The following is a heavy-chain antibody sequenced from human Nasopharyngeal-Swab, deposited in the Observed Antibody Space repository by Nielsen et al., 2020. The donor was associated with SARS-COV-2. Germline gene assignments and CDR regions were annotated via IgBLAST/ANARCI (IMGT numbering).Heavy chain of an antibody. V-gene: IGHV3-74*01. CDR1: GFTFSSYW. CDR2: INSDGSST. J-gene: IGHJ6*02. D-gene: IGHD3-3*01. CDR3: ARYFPRPLDFWNHLSVSHLLYYYGMDV. Sequence: GGSLRLSCAASGFTFSSYWMHWVRQAPGKGLVWVSRINSDGSSTSYADSAKGRFTISRDNAKNTLYLQMNSLRAEDTAVYYCARYFPRPLDFWNHLSVSHLLYYYGMDVWGQGTTVTVSS.